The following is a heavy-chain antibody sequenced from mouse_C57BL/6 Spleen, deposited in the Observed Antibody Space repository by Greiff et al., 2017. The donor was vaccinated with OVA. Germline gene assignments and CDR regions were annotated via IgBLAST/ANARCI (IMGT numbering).Heavy chain of an antibody. CDR1: GFTFTDYY. CDR2: IRNKANGYTT. D-gene: IGHD6-1*01. Sequence: EVKLQESGGGLVQPGGSLSLSCAASGFTFTDYYMSWVRQPPGKALEWLGFIRNKANGYTTEYSASVKGRFTISRDTSQSILYLQMNALGAEDSAPYYCARYPSRKYFDSWGQGTPLTVSS. V-gene: IGHV7-3*01. J-gene: IGHJ2*01. CDR3: ARYPSRKYFDS.